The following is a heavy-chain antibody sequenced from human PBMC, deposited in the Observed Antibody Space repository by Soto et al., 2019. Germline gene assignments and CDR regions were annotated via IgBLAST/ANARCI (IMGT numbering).Heavy chain of an antibody. J-gene: IGHJ4*02. CDR2: ISGSGDST. CDR3: AKGWAYYDI. D-gene: IGHD3-9*01. Sequence: GGSLRLSCAASGFTFSNYGMSWVRQAPGKGLEWVSGISGSGDSTYYADSVKGRFTFSRDNFKNTLYLQMNSMRAEDTALYYCAKGWAYYDIWGQGTLVTVSS. CDR1: GFTFSNYG. V-gene: IGHV3-23*01.